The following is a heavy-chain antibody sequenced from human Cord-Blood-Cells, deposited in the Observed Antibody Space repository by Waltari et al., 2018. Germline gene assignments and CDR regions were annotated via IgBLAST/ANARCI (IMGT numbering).Heavy chain of an antibody. Sequence: EVQLVGSGGGLVQPGGSLRLSCAASGFTFSSYWMSWARQAPGKGLEWVANIKQDGSEKYYVDSVKGRFTISRDNAKNSLYLQMNSLRAEDTAVYYCARGVTYYDFWSGTGDAFDIWGQGTMVTVSS. J-gene: IGHJ3*02. D-gene: IGHD3-3*01. V-gene: IGHV3-7*04. CDR1: GFTFSSYW. CDR2: IKQDGSEK. CDR3: ARGVTYYDFWSGTGDAFDI.